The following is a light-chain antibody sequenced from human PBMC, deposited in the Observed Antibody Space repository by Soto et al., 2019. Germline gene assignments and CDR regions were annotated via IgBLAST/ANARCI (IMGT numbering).Light chain of an antibody. V-gene: IGLV2-14*03. CDR3: TSWTTSTTMI. J-gene: IGLJ2*01. CDR1: RSDIGAYNF. Sequence: QSALTQPASVSGSPGQSITISCTGTRSDIGAYNFVSWYQQHPGEVPKLILSDVNVRPSGVSNRFSGSKSGNTASLTISGLQAEDEADYYCTSWTTSTTMIFGGGTQLTLL. CDR2: DVN.